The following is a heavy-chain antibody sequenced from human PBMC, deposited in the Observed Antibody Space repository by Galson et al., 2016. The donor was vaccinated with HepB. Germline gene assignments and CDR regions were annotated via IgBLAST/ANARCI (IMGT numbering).Heavy chain of an antibody. CDR3: ARGRRGAISDFFDS. Sequence: SLRLSCAASGFTFSWFGMHWVRQAPGKGLEWVSRIKTDGSITGYADSVKGRFTISRANGKKTMYLQMNSLRAEDTALYYCARGRRGAISDFFDSWGQGTLVTVSS. CDR2: IKTDGSIT. V-gene: IGHV3-74*01. CDR1: GFTFSWFG. D-gene: IGHD3-10*01. J-gene: IGHJ4*02.